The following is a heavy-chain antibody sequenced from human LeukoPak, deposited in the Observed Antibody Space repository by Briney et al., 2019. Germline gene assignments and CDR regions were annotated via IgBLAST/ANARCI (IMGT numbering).Heavy chain of an antibody. D-gene: IGHD3-10*01. V-gene: IGHV3-30*18. CDR1: GFSVSNKY. J-gene: IGHJ6*02. CDR2: ISYDGSNK. Sequence: GESLRLSCAASGFSVSNKYMSWVRQAPGKGLEWVAVISYDGSNKYYADSVKGRFTISRDNSKNTLYLQMNSLRAEDTAVYYCAKDLYVRVRGVVPYYYYGMDVWGQGTTVTVSS. CDR3: AKDLYVRVRGVVPYYYYGMDV.